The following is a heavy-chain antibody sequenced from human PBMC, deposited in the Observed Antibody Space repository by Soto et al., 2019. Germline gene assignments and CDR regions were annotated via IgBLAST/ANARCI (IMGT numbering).Heavy chain of an antibody. D-gene: IGHD2-8*01. CDR1: GYSFTDYH. J-gene: IGHJ6*02. CDR3: ARGDSTDCSNGVCSFFYNHDMDV. Sequence: SVKVSCKASGYSFTDYHIHWVRQAPGQGLEGLGGINPKSGGTSTAQKFQGWVTMTTDTSISTASMELTRLTSDDTAIYYCARGDSTDCSNGVCSFFYNHDMDVWGQGTTVTVSS. V-gene: IGHV1-2*04. CDR2: INPKSGGT.